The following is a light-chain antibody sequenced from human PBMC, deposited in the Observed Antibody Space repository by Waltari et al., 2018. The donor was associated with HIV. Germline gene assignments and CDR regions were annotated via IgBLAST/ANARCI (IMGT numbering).Light chain of an antibody. Sequence: QSVLTQPPSASGTPGQRVTIPCSGSSSNIGSNTVSWYHQVPGTAPKVLIDSNDDRPSGVPDRFSGSKSGTSASLAISGLQSEDEADYYCATWDDSLNGWVFGGGTKVTVL. CDR2: SND. V-gene: IGLV1-44*01. J-gene: IGLJ3*02. CDR3: ATWDDSLNGWV. CDR1: SSNIGSNT.